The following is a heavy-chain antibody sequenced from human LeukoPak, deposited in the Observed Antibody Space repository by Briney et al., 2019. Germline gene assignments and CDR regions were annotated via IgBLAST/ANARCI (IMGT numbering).Heavy chain of an antibody. Sequence: ASVKVSCKASGYTFTSYDINWVRQATGQGLEWMGWMNPNSGNTGYAQKFQGRVTMTRNTSISTAYMELSSLRSEDTAVYYCARVKVVITTAYNWFDPWGQGTLVTVSS. CDR3: ARVKVVITTAYNWFDP. J-gene: IGHJ5*02. V-gene: IGHV1-8*01. CDR2: MNPNSGNT. D-gene: IGHD3-22*01. CDR1: GYTFTSYD.